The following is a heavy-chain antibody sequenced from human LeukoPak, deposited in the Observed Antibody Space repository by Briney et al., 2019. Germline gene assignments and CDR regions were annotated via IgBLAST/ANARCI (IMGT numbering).Heavy chain of an antibody. V-gene: IGHV1-24*01. Sequence: ASVTVSCKVSGYTLTELSMHWVRQAPGKGLEWMGGFDPEDGETIYAQKFQGRVTMTEGTSTDTAYMELSSLRSEDTAVYYCATGEGATDYFDYWGQGTLVTVSS. CDR1: GYTLTELS. CDR2: FDPEDGET. CDR3: ATGEGATDYFDY. D-gene: IGHD1-26*01. J-gene: IGHJ4*02.